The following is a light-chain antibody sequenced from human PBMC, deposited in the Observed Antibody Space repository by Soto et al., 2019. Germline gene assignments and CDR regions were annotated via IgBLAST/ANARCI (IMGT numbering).Light chain of an antibody. V-gene: IGKV1-16*02. Sequence: DIQMTQTPYSMSASVGDTVTITCRASQGIDNYLAWFQQRPGKAPKCLIYGASNSQNGVPSKFRGSGFGTDFTLTISSLQPEDFGTYYCLQYNSYPYAFGQGTKLEI. J-gene: IGKJ2*01. CDR2: GAS. CDR3: LQYNSYPYA. CDR1: QGIDNY.